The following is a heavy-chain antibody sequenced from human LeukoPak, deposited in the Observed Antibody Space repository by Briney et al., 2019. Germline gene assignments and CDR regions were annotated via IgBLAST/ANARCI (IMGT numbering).Heavy chain of an antibody. CDR1: GYTFTSYG. CDR2: INPSGGST. D-gene: IGHD2-2*01. CDR3: ARDRVVVPAAIYYYYYMDV. V-gene: IGHV1-18*01. Sequence: ASVKVSCKASGYTFTSYGISWVRQAPGQGLEWMGIINPSGGSTSYAQKLQGRVTMTTDTSTSTAYMELRSLRSDDTAVYYCARDRVVVPAAIYYYYYMDVWGKGTTVTISS. J-gene: IGHJ6*03.